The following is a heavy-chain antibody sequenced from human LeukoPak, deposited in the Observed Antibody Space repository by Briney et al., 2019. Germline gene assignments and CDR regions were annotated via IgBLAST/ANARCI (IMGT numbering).Heavy chain of an antibody. D-gene: IGHD5-12*01. CDR3: ARGLGRVATITPFYYYYGMDV. CDR2: IYTSGST. V-gene: IGHV4-61*02. J-gene: IGHJ6*02. Sequence: PSETLSLTCTVSGGSISSGSYYWSWIRQPAGKGLEWIGRIYTSGSTNYNPSLKSRVTISVDTSKNQFSLKLSSVTAADTAVYYCARGLGRVATITPFYYYYGMDVRGQGTTVTVSS. CDR1: GGSISSGSYY.